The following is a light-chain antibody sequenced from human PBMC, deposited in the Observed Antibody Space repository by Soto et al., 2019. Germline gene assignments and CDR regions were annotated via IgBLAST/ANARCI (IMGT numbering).Light chain of an antibody. CDR2: GAS. Sequence: EIVLTQSPGTLSLSPGERATLSCRASQSVSSSYLAWYQQKPGQAPRLLIYGASSRATGIPDRFSVSGSGTDFTLTISRLEPEDFAGYYCQQYGSSPGTFGQGTKVESK. CDR1: QSVSSSY. V-gene: IGKV3-20*01. CDR3: QQYGSSPGT. J-gene: IGKJ1*01.